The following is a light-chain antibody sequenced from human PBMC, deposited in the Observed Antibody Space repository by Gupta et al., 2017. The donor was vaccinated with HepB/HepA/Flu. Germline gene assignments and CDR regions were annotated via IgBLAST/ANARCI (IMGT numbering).Light chain of an antibody. Sequence: DIVMTQSPDSLAVSLGERATINCKSSQSLLFRSNNKNYLAWYQQKPGQPPKLLIYWASTRESGVPDRFSGSGSGTDFSLTISSLQAEDVAVYYCQQVFNTLVSFGGGTKVEIK. V-gene: IGKV4-1*01. CDR2: WAS. J-gene: IGKJ4*01. CDR1: QSLLFRSNNKNY. CDR3: QQVFNTLVS.